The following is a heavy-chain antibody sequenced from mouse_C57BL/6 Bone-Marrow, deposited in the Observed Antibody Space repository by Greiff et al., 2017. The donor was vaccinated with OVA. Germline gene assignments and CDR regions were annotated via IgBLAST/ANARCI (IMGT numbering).Heavy chain of an antibody. CDR3: AREDYYGSSDAMDY. Sequence: EVKLMESGGGLVKPGGSLKLSCAASGFTFSDYGMHWVRQAPEKGLEWVAYISSGSSTIYYADTVKGRFTISRDNAKNTLFLQMTSLRSEDTAMYYCAREDYYGSSDAMDYWGQGTSVTVSS. CDR2: ISSGSSTI. D-gene: IGHD1-1*01. J-gene: IGHJ4*01. V-gene: IGHV5-17*01. CDR1: GFTFSDYG.